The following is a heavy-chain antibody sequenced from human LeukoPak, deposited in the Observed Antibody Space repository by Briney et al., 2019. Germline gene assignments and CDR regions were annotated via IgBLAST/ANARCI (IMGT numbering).Heavy chain of an antibody. J-gene: IGHJ1*01. CDR3: ARDGYHYDSSGSRTYFQH. CDR1: GGSIITTTHY. V-gene: IGHV4-39*07. D-gene: IGHD3-22*01. Sequence: PSETLSLTCTVSGGSIITTTHYWAWIRQPPGKGLEWIGSIYYSGTTYYSPSLKSRVTISVDTSKNQFSLKLSSVTAADTAVYYCARDGYHYDSSGSRTYFQHWGQGTLVTVSS. CDR2: IYYSGTT.